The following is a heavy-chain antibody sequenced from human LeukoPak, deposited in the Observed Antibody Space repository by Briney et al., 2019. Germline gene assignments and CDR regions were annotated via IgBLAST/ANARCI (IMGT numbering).Heavy chain of an antibody. CDR3: TTDWNYYGSGSYPGGHNPYYYYYMDV. D-gene: IGHD3-10*01. Sequence: GGSLRLSCAASGFTFSSYWMHWVRQAPGKGLEWVGRIKSKTDGGTTDYAAPVKGRFTISRDDSKNTLYLQMNSLKTEDTAVYYCTTDWNYYGSGSYPGGHNPYYYYYMDVWGKGTTVTVSS. J-gene: IGHJ6*03. CDR2: IKSKTDGGTT. CDR1: GFTFSSYW. V-gene: IGHV3-15*01.